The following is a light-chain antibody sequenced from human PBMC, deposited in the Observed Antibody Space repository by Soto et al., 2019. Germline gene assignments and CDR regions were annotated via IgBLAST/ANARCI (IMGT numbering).Light chain of an antibody. CDR2: EVN. CDR1: SSDVGGYNY. CDR3: SSYTSSSTPIYV. V-gene: IGLV2-14*01. Sequence: QSALTQPASVSGSPGQSITISCTGTSSDVGGYNYVSWYQQYPGNAPRLMIYEVNNRPSGVPNRFSGSKSGNTASLTISGLQAEDEADYYCSSYTSSSTPIYVFGTGTKVTVL. J-gene: IGLJ1*01.